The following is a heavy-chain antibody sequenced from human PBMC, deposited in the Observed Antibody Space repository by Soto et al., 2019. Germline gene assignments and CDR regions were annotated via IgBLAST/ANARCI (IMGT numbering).Heavy chain of an antibody. V-gene: IGHV1-69*10. Sequence: ASVKVSCKASGGTFSSYAISWVRQAPGQGLEWMGGIIPIFGIANYAQKFQGRVTITADKSTSTAYMELSSLRSEDTAVDYCARDLRGARGVAGTGGDAFDIWGQGTMVTVSS. CDR2: IIPIFGIA. CDR3: ARDLRGARGVAGTGGDAFDI. D-gene: IGHD6-19*01. CDR1: GGTFSSYA. J-gene: IGHJ3*02.